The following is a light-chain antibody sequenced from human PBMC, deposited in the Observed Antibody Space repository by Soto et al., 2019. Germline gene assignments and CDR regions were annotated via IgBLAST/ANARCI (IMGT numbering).Light chain of an antibody. Sequence: QSALTQPASVSGSPGQSITTSCTGTSSDVGSFDLVSWYQQHPGKAPKLILYEGSKRPSGVSNRFSGSKSGNTASLTISGLQPEDEGDYHCCSYAGSSTWIFGGGTKLTVL. CDR2: EGS. J-gene: IGLJ2*01. CDR1: SSDVGSFDL. V-gene: IGLV2-23*01. CDR3: CSYAGSSTWI.